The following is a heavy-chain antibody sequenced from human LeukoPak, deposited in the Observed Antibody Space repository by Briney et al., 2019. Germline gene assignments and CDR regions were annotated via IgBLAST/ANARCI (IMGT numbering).Heavy chain of an antibody. CDR3: ARDGTSTDAY. V-gene: IGHV1-18*01. CDR2: ISGNNDNP. D-gene: IGHD2-2*01. Sequence: ALVKVSCKTSGYTFSNFGINWVRQAPRQGLEWMGWISGNNDNPNYGQKFQGRFTVTTDSSTSTAYMELRNLRFDDTAVYYCARDGTSTDAYWGQGTLVTVSS. CDR1: GYTFSNFG. J-gene: IGHJ4*02.